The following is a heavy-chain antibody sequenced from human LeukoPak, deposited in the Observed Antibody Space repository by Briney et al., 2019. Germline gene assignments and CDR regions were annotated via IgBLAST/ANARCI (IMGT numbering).Heavy chain of an antibody. CDR1: GGSISSYY. V-gene: IGHV4-59*01. J-gene: IGHJ4*02. Sequence: SETLSLTCTVSGGSISSYYWNGIRQPPGKGLEWIGYICYSGSTNYNPSLKSRVTISVDTSKNQFSLKLSSVTAADTAVYYCARGADSSGYYSIFYFDYWGQGTLVTVSS. CDR2: ICYSGST. D-gene: IGHD3-22*01. CDR3: ARGADSSGYYSIFYFDY.